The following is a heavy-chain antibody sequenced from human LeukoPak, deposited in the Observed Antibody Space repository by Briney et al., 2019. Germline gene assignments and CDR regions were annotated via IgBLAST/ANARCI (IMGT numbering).Heavy chain of an antibody. J-gene: IGHJ6*03. V-gene: IGHV1-69*05. D-gene: IGHD6-13*01. CDR1: GGTFSSYA. Sequence: GASVKVSCKASGGTFSSYAISWVRQAPGQGLEWMGGIIPIFGTANYAQKFQGRVTMTRNTSISTAYMELSSLRSEDTAVYYCARLWGSSSWYSIGGYYYYYMDVWGKGTTVTVSS. CDR3: ARLWGSSSWYSIGGYYYYYMDV. CDR2: IIPIFGTA.